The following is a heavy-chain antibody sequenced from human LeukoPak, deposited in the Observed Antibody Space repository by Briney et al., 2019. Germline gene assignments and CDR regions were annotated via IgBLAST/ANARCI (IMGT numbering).Heavy chain of an antibody. V-gene: IGHV3-30*18. CDR2: ISYDGSNK. D-gene: IGHD1-26*01. J-gene: IGHJ6*02. CDR3: AKDLFVAFGSSRIYYGMDV. CDR1: GFTFSSYG. Sequence: GGSLRLSCAASGFTFSSYGMHWVRQAPGKGLEWVAGISYDGSNKYYADSVKGRFTISRDNSKNTLYLQMNSLRAEDTAVYYCAKDLFVAFGSSRIYYGMDVWGQGTTVTVSS.